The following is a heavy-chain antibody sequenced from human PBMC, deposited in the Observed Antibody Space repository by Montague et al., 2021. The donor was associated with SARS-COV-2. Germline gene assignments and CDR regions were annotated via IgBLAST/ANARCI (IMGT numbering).Heavy chain of an antibody. CDR3: ARESGYSSGWRYYYGMDV. V-gene: IGHV4-4*07. CDR1: GGSISNYY. D-gene: IGHD6-19*01. CDR2: LYTSGST. J-gene: IGHJ6*02. Sequence: SETLSLTCTVSGGSISNYYWTWIRQPAGKGLGWIGRLYTSGSTTYNPSLKSRVTMSVDTSKNQFSLNVTSVTAADTATYYCARESGYSSGWRYYYGMDVWGQGTTVTVS.